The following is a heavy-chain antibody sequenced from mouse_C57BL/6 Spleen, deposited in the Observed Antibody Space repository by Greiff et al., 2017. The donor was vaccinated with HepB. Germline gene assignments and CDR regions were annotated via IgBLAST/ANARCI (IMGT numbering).Heavy chain of an antibody. V-gene: IGHV1-52*01. J-gene: IGHJ4*01. CDR1: GYTFTSYW. D-gene: IGHD1-1*01. CDR2: IDPSDSET. Sequence: QVQLQQPGAELVRPGSSVKLSCKASGYTFTSYWMHWVKQRPIQGLEWIGNIDPSDSETHYNQKFKDKATLTVDKSSSAAYMQLSSLTSEDSAVYYCARGDYYSSSYEYYYAMDYWGQGTSVTVSS. CDR3: ARGDYYSSSYEYYYAMDY.